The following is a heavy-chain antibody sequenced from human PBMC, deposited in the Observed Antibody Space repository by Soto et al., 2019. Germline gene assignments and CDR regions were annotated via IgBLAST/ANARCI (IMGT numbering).Heavy chain of an antibody. D-gene: IGHD3-3*01. V-gene: IGHV4-31*03. CDR2: IYYSGST. CDR1: GGSISSGGYY. Sequence: QVQLQESGPGLVKPSQTLSLTCTVSGGSISSGGYYWSWIRQHPGKGLEWIGYIYYSGSTYYNPSLKSRVTISVDTSKNQCSLKLSSVTAADTAVYYCARVTIFGVFIDGHNAFDIWGQGTMVTVSS. CDR3: ARVTIFGVFIDGHNAFDI. J-gene: IGHJ3*02.